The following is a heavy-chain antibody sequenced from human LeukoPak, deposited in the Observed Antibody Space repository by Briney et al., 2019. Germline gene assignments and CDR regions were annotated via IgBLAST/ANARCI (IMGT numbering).Heavy chain of an antibody. CDR2: INPNSGGT. CDR1: GYTFTGYY. D-gene: IGHD2-2*01. CDR3: ARGGKYCSSTSCYYGYYYYMDV. Sequence: ASVKVSCKASGYTFTGYYMHWVRQAPGQGLEWMGWINPNSGGTNYAQKFQGRVTMTRDTSISTAYMELSRLRSDDTAVYYCARGGKYCSSTSCYYGYYYYMDVWGKGTTVTVSS. V-gene: IGHV1-2*02. J-gene: IGHJ6*03.